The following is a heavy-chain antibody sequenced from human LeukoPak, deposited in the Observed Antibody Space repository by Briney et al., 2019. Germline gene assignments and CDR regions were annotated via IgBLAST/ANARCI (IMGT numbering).Heavy chain of an antibody. Sequence: PGGSLRLSCAASGFTLSTYWMHWVRQAPEKGLVWVSRINSDGSTTTYADSVKGRFTISRDNAKNTLYLQMNSLRAEDTAVYYCARDLGSCSSTRCQTTWFHPWGQGTLVTVSS. CDR2: INSDGSTT. CDR1: GFTLSTYW. D-gene: IGHD2-2*01. J-gene: IGHJ5*02. CDR3: ARDLGSCSSTRCQTTWFHP. V-gene: IGHV3-74*01.